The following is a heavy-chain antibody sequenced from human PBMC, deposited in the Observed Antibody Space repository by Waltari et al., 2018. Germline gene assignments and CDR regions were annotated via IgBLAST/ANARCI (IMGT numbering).Heavy chain of an antibody. CDR3: ARDCSGSWYYWFDP. Sequence: QLRLQESGPGLVKPSETLSLTCPVSGVSLSSSSSYWGWIRQPPGKGLEWIGSIYYTGSTYYNPSLKSRVTISVDTSKNQFSLKLSSVTAADTAVYYCARDCSGSWYYWFDPWGQGTLVTVSS. V-gene: IGHV4-39*07. CDR2: IYYTGST. CDR1: GVSLSSSSSY. D-gene: IGHD6-13*01. J-gene: IGHJ5*02.